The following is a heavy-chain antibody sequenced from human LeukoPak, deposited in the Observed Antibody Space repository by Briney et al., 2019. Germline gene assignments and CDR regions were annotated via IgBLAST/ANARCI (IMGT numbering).Heavy chain of an antibody. CDR3: AKGGYTSHYDY. V-gene: IGHV3-23*01. J-gene: IGHJ4*02. CDR1: GFTFSSYA. Sequence: GGSLRLSCAASGFTFSSYAMTWVRQAPGKGLQWVSTIRATAGTTYYADSLQGRFTISRDNSKNTVFLQMNSLRAEDTAVYYCAKGGYTSHYDYWGQGTLVTVSS. D-gene: IGHD5-12*01. CDR2: IRATAGTT.